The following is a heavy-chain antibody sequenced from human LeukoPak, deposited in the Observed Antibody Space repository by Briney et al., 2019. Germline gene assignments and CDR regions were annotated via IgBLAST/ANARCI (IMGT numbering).Heavy chain of an antibody. Sequence: ASVKVSCKASGYTFTSYYMHWVRQAPGQGLEWMGIINPSGGSTSYAQKFQGRVTMTRDTSTSTVYMELSSLRSEDTAVYYCAAIVEATRWFDPWGQGTLVTVSS. CDR2: INPSGGST. V-gene: IGHV1-46*01. J-gene: IGHJ5*02. CDR1: GYTFTSYY. D-gene: IGHD1-26*01. CDR3: AAIVEATRWFDP.